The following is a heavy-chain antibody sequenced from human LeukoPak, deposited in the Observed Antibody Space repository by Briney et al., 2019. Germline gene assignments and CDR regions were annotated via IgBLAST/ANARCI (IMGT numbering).Heavy chain of an antibody. V-gene: IGHV3-74*01. CDR3: ASSLRGCPGY. Sequence: GGSLRLSCAASGFTFSSFWXXXXXXXXXXXXXXVSRIHSDGSSTXXXDSXXXXXXXSRDNAXNTLYLQMNSLRAEDTAVYYCASSLRGCPGYWGQGTLVTVSS. CDR2: IHSDGSST. CDR1: GFTFSSFW. J-gene: IGHJ4*02. D-gene: IGHD3-22*01.